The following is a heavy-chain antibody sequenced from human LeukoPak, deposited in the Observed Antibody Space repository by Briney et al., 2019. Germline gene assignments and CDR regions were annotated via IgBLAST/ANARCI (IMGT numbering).Heavy chain of an antibody. V-gene: IGHV3-33*06. CDR2: IWYDGSNK. CDR1: GFTFSSYG. J-gene: IGHJ5*02. Sequence: GGSLRLSCAASGFTFSSYGMHWVHQAPGKGLEWVAVIWYDGSNKYYADSVKGRFTISRDNSKNTLYLQMNSLRAEDTAVYYCAKDGKYRARPVDWFDPWGQGTLVTVSS. D-gene: IGHD6-6*01. CDR3: AKDGKYRARPVDWFDP.